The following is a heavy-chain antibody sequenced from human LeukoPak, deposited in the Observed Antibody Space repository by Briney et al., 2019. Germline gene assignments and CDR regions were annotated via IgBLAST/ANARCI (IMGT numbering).Heavy chain of an antibody. V-gene: IGHV4-59*01. CDR3: AREAVAGIDY. CDR1: GGSISSYY. D-gene: IGHD6-19*01. CDR2: IYYGGST. Sequence: SETLSLTCTVSGGSISSYYWSWIRQPPGKGLEWIGYIYYGGSTNYNPSLKSRVTISVDTSKNQFSLKLSSVTAADTAVYYCAREAVAGIDYWGQGTLVTVSS. J-gene: IGHJ4*02.